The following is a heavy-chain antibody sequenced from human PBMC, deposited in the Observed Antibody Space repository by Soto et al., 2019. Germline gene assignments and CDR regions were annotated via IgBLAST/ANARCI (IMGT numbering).Heavy chain of an antibody. CDR2: VYSGGST. V-gene: IGHV3-66*01. J-gene: IGHJ4*02. CDR1: GFTVSSNY. D-gene: IGHD2-15*01. CDR3: AKDNGMVDDY. Sequence: EVPLVESGGGLVQPGGSLRLSCAASGFTVSSNYMSWVRQAPGKGLEWVSVVYSGGSTDYADSVKGRFTISRDNSKNTLYLQMSGLRAEDTAVYYCAKDNGMVDDYWGQGTLVTVSS.